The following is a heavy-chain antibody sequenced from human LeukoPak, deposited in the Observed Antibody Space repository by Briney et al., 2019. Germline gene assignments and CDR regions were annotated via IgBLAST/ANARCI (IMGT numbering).Heavy chain of an antibody. Sequence: GGSLRLSCAASGLTFSNYDMHWVRRAPDKGLEWVAVIWYDGSNKYYADSVKGRFTISRDISKNTLNLQMNSLRVEDTAVYYCARVRGVHYDIDVWGQGTTVTVSS. CDR3: ARVRGVHYDIDV. CDR1: GLTFSNYD. D-gene: IGHD3-10*01. J-gene: IGHJ6*02. CDR2: IWYDGSNK. V-gene: IGHV3-33*01.